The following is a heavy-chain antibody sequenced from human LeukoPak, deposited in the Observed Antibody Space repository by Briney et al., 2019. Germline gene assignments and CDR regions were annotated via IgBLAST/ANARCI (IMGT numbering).Heavy chain of an antibody. CDR3: ARGTGSGSSPNC. CDR2: ISSSSSYI. CDR1: GFTFSSYS. J-gene: IGHJ4*02. D-gene: IGHD3-10*01. V-gene: IGHV3-21*01. Sequence: GGSLRLSCAASGFTFSSYSMNWVRQAPGKGLEWVSSISSSSSYIYYADSVKGRFTISRDNAKNSLYLQMNSLRAEDTAVYYCARGTGSGSSPNCWGQGTLVTVSS.